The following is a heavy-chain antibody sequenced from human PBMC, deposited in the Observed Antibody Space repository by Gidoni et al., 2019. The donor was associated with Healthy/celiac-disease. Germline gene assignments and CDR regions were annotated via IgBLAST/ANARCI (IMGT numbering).Heavy chain of an antibody. CDR2: ISVDGGST. D-gene: IGHD3-22*01. V-gene: IGHV3-43*02. CDR1: GFTFDDYA. J-gene: IGHJ4*02. CDR3: AKDRGYYDSSGVDY. Sequence: EVQLVESGGGVVQPGGSLRLSCAASGFTFDDYAMHWGRQAPGKGLEWVSLISVDGGSTYYADSVKGRFTISRDNSKNSLYLQMNSLRTEDTALYYCAKDRGYYDSSGVDYWGQGTLVTVSS.